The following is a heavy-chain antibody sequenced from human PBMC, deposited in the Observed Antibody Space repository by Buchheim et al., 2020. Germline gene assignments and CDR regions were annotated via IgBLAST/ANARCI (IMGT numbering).Heavy chain of an antibody. Sequence: EVQLVESGGGLVQPGGSLRLSCAASGFTFSSYWMSWVRQAPGKGLEWVSSVSSSSTYIFYAKSVKGRFTISRDNAKNSLYLQMNSLRAEDTAVYYCARGRDLVRGVIKATFDSWGQGTL. V-gene: IGHV3-21*01. CDR1: GFTFSSYW. D-gene: IGHD3-10*01. J-gene: IGHJ4*02. CDR2: VSSSSTYI. CDR3: ARGRDLVRGVIKATFDS.